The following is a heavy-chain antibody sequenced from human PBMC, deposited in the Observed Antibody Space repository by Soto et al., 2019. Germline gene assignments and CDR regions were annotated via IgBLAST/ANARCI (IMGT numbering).Heavy chain of an antibody. V-gene: IGHV5-51*01. CDR2: IYPGDSDT. Sequence: LGECLKISCKGSGYSFSVYWIGWVRQMPGKGLEWMGIIYPGDSDTRYSPSFQGQVTISADRSISTAYLQWSSLKASDTTMFYCARGSSGWAHDPFDIWGQGTMLTVS. D-gene: IGHD6-19*01. J-gene: IGHJ3*02. CDR1: GYSFSVYW. CDR3: ARGSSGWAHDPFDI.